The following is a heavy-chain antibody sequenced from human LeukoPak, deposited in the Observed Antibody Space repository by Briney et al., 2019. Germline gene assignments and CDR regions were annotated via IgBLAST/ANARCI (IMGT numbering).Heavy chain of an antibody. V-gene: IGHV1-18*01. Sequence: GASVKVSCKASGYTFTSYGISWVRQAPGQGLEWMGWISAYNGNTNYALKFQGRVTMTTDTSTSTVYMELRSLRSDDTPVYYCARGGILRGPCSGGSCPNFHYWGQGTLVPVSS. D-gene: IGHD2-15*01. CDR2: ISAYNGNT. J-gene: IGHJ4*02. CDR3: ARGGILRGPCSGGSCPNFHY. CDR1: GYTFTSYG.